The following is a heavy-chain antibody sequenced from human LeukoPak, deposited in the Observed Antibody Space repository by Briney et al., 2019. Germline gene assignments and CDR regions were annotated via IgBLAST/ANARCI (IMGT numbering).Heavy chain of an antibody. CDR1: GFTFSSYG. CDR2: IRYDGSDK. V-gene: IGHV3-30*02. Sequence: GRSLRLSCAASGFTFSSYGMHWVRQAPGRGLEWVAFIRYDGSDKYYADSVKGRFTISRDSSKNTLYLQMNSLRAEDTAVYYCAKGSTPELHFDHWGQGTLVTVSS. J-gene: IGHJ4*02. D-gene: IGHD1-14*01. CDR3: AKGSTPELHFDH.